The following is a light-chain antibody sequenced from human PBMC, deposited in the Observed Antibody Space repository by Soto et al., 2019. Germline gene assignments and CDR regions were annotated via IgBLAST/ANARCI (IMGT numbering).Light chain of an antibody. CDR3: SSYTSSSTLDV. Sequence: QSVLTQPASGSGAAGQAITISCTGTSSDVGGYNYVSWYRQHPGKAPKLMIYDVSNRPSGVSNRFSGSKSGNTASLTISELQAEDEADYYCSSYTSSSTLDVFGTGTKVPLL. J-gene: IGLJ1*01. CDR1: SSDVGGYNY. CDR2: DVS. V-gene: IGLV2-14*01.